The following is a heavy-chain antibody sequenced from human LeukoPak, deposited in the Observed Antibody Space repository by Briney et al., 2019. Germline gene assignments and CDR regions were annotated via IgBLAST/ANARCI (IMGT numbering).Heavy chain of an antibody. CDR2: FYYSGST. D-gene: IGHD3-16*02. V-gene: IGHV4-39*07. CDR1: GGSISRSSYY. J-gene: IGHJ4*02. Sequence: PSETLSLTCTVSGGSISRSSYYWGWIRQPPGKGLEWIGNFYYSGSTSYNPSLKSRVTISVDTSKNQFSLKLSSVTAADTAVYYCARRPYYVWGSYRYPAPLDYWGQGTLVTVSS. CDR3: ARRPYYVWGSYRYPAPLDY.